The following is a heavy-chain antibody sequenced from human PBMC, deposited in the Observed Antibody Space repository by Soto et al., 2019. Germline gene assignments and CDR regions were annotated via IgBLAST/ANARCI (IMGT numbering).Heavy chain of an antibody. V-gene: IGHV3-30*18. CDR2: ITYDGSNK. CDR1: GFTFSSYG. D-gene: IGHD4-17*01. J-gene: IGHJ2*01. CDR3: AKGDVTTVSWYFDR. Sequence: QVQLVESGGGVVQPGRSLRLSCAASGFTFSSYGLHWVRQAPGKGLEWVAGITYDGSNKYYAASVKGRFNISKDYSKNTRYLQMDCPRAEYTAVYYCAKGDVTTVSWYFDRWGRGTLVTVSS.